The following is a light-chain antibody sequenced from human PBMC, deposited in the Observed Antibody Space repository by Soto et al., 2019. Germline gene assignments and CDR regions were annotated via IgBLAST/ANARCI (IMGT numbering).Light chain of an antibody. V-gene: IGLV1-40*01. Sequence: QSVLTQPPSVSVAPGQRVTISCTGTASSIAARYDVHWYQQIPGKAPKLLIYGNNNRPSGVPDRFSASKSGISASLAITGLQADDEAEYYCQSYDNSLNEWVFGGGTKLTVL. CDR1: ASSIAARYD. J-gene: IGLJ3*02. CDR3: QSYDNSLNEWV. CDR2: GNN.